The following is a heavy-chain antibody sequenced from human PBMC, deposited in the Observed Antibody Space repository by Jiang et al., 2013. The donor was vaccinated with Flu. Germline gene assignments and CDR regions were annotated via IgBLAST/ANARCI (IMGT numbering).Heavy chain of an antibody. CDR2: INSDGTSI. J-gene: IGHJ4*02. V-gene: IGHV3-74*01. CDR3: AKTRDIVVVPAAMVYFDY. D-gene: IGHD2-2*01. Sequence: GLVWVSRINSDGTSISYADFVKGRVTISRDNARNTLYLQMNSLRVEDTAVYYCAKTRDIVVVPAAMVYFDYWGQGTLVTVSS.